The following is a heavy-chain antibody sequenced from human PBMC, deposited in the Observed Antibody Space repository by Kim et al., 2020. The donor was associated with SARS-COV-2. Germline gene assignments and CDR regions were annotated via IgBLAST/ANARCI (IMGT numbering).Heavy chain of an antibody. D-gene: IGHD6-19*01. V-gene: IGHV4-39*01. Sequence: TPPLKGRCTISVDTSKNHFSLKLSSVTAADTAVYYCARQTSSGWYYFDYWGQGTLVTVSS. J-gene: IGHJ4*02. CDR3: ARQTSSGWYYFDY.